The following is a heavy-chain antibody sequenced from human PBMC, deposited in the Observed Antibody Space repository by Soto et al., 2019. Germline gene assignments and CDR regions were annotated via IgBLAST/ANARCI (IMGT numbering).Heavy chain of an antibody. J-gene: IGHJ6*02. CDR3: ARDQPAHYGMDV. CDR2: IWYDGSNK. CDR1: GFTFSSYG. Sequence: GGSLRLSCAASGFTFSSYGMHWVRQAPGKGLEWVAVIWYDGSNKYYADSVKGRFTISRDNSKNTLYLQMNSLRAEDTAVYYCARDQPAHYGMDVWGQGTKVTVSS. D-gene: IGHD6-25*01. V-gene: IGHV3-33*01.